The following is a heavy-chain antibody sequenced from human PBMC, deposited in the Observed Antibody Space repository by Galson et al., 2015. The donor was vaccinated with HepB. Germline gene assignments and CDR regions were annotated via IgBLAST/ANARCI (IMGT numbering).Heavy chain of an antibody. CDR1: GFTVRSHY. J-gene: IGHJ4*01. CDR3: ATSTKWSGYFDY. Sequence: SLRLSCAASGFTVRSHYMTWVRQAPGKGLECVSVMDAGGDTTYAGSVTGRFTLSRDNSKNTVYPQMNSLRGDDTAVYYCATSTKWSGYFDYWGRGTLVTVSS. V-gene: IGHV3-53*01. D-gene: IGHD2-15*01. CDR2: MDAGGDT.